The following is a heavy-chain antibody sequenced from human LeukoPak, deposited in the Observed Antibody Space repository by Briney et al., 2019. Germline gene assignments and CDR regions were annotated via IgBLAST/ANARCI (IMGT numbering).Heavy chain of an antibody. V-gene: IGHV4-59*12. J-gene: IGHJ6*02. CDR3: ARIPYYYYALDV. Sequence: SETLSLTCTVSGGSISSYYWSWIRQPPGKGLEWIGYIYYSGSTNYNPSLKSRVTISVDKSKNQFSLKLTSVTAADTAVYYCARIPYYYYALDVRGQGTTVTVSS. CDR2: IYYSGST. CDR1: GGSISSYY.